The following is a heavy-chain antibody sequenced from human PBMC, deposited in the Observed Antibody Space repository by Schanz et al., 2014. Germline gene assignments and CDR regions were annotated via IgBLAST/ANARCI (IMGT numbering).Heavy chain of an antibody. Sequence: EAHLVESGGGLVKPGGSLTLSCAASGFTFSSYAMSWVRQAPGKGLEWVSSISGDHRNTFYADSVKGRFTISRDNSKNTLYLQMNSLRAEDTAVYYCAKTLFPGGTQTFGNWGRGTLVTVSS. CDR2: ISGDHRNT. CDR1: GFTFSSYA. D-gene: IGHD2-8*02. J-gene: IGHJ4*02. CDR3: AKTLFPGGTQTFGN. V-gene: IGHV3-23*04.